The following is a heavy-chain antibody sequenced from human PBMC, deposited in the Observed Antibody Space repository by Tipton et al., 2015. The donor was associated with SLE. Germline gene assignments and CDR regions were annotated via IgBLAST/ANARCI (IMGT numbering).Heavy chain of an antibody. CDR1: GGSISSGSYY. Sequence: TLSLTCTVSGGSISSGSYYWSWNRQSAGKGLEWIGRIYTSGSTNYNPPLKSRATISVDTTKNQFSLKLSSVTAADTAVYYCARDPSGSYYPWAFDIWGQGTMVTVSS. V-gene: IGHV4-61*02. CDR2: IYTSGST. D-gene: IGHD3-10*01. J-gene: IGHJ3*02. CDR3: ARDPSGSYYPWAFDI.